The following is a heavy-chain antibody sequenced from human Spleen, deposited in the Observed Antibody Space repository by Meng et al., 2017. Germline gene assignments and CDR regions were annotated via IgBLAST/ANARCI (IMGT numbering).Heavy chain of an antibody. J-gene: IGHJ6*02. CDR1: GLTSSNFA. CDR3: ANPDSSGPYHYGIDV. V-gene: IGHV3-23*01. CDR2: ISGSGGST. Sequence: GGSLRLSCAASGLTSSNFAMSWVRQAPRKGLEWVSAISGSGGSTYYTDSVKGRFTISRDNSKNTLYLQMNSLRTEDTAIYYCANPDSSGPYHYGIDVWGQGTTVTVSS. D-gene: IGHD3-22*01.